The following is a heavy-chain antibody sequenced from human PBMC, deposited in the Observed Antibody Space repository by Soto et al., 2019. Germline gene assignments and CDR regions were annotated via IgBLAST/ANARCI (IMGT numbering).Heavy chain of an antibody. CDR1: GGSISSYY. V-gene: IGHV4-34*01. J-gene: IGHJ4*02. CDR2: INHSGST. CDR3: ASKFATIVPFDY. D-gene: IGHD5-12*01. Sequence: PSETLSLTCTVSGGSISSYYWSWIRQPPGKGLEWIGEINHSGSTNYNPSLKSRVTISVDTSKNQFSLKLSSVTAADTAVYYCASKFATIVPFDYWGQGTLVTVSS.